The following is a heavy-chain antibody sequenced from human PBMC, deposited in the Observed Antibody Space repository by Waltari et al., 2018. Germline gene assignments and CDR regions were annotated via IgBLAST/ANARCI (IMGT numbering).Heavy chain of an antibody. Sequence: QVQLQESGPGLVKPSETLSLTCAVSGYSISRGYYWAWIRQPPGKGLEWIGSIYHSGSTYYNPSLKSRVTISVDTSKNQFSLKLSSVTAADTAVYYCASATVTTPPYYFDYWGQGTLVTVSS. CDR3: ASATVTTPPYYFDY. J-gene: IGHJ4*02. CDR2: IYHSGST. D-gene: IGHD4-17*01. CDR1: GYSISRGYY. V-gene: IGHV4-38-2*01.